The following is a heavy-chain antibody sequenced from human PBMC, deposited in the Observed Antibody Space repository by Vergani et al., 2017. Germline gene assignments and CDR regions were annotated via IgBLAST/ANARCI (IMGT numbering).Heavy chain of an antibody. J-gene: IGHJ4*02. D-gene: IGHD3-9*01. CDR1: EFTFSNYA. V-gene: IGHV3-23*01. CDR3: AKRYFVSGNYLFDY. Sequence: EVQLLESGGGLVQPGGSLRLTCAASEFTFSNYAMNWVRQAPGKGLEWVSGISGSGVSASYTDSVKVRFTISRDTSKNMLFLQMNNLRTEDTAIYYCAKRYFVSGNYLFDYWGQGTLVTVSS. CDR2: ISGSGVSA.